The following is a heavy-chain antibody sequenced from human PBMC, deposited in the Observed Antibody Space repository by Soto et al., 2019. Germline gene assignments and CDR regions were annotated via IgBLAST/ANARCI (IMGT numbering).Heavy chain of an antibody. CDR2: IYSKGST. V-gene: IGHV4-59*01. D-gene: IGHD2-21*01. CDR1: GGSINNYY. Sequence: TSETLSLTCIVSGGSINNYYWNWIRQSPGQGLEWIGYIYSKGSTNYNPSLKSRITMALDTSKNQFALELRSVTAADTAVYYCARPRWDCAVGFDYWGQGTLVTVSS. CDR3: ARPRWDCAVGFDY. J-gene: IGHJ4*02.